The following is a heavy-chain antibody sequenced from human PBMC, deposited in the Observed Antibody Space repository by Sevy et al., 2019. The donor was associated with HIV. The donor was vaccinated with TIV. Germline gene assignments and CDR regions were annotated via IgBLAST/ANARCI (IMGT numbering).Heavy chain of an antibody. V-gene: IGHV3-30-3*01. Sequence: GGSLRLSCAVSGFSFSHYAFHWVRQAPGKGLEWASLISYDGTYKYYADSVKGRFTISRDNSKNTLYLQMNSLRGNDTAVYYCARVAVSYCTNDCYHRFDYWGPRALVTVSS. CDR1: GFSFSHYA. CDR2: ISYDGTYK. CDR3: ARVAVSYCTNDCYHRFDY. J-gene: IGHJ4*02. D-gene: IGHD2-8*01.